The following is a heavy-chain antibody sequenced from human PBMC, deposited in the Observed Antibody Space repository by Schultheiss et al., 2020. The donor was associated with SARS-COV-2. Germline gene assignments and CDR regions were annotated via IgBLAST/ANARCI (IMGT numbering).Heavy chain of an antibody. D-gene: IGHD5-18*01. CDR2: ISGSGSNR. J-gene: IGHJ6*02. CDR1: GFTSSSYA. Sequence: GGSLRLSCAASGFTSSSYAMSWVRQAPGKGLEWVSSISGSGSNRYYADSVKGRFTISRDNSKNTLYLQMGSLRAEDTAIYYCAKFDGGYSYGLPYYYYGMDVWGQGTTVTVSS. V-gene: IGHV3-23*01. CDR3: AKFDGGYSYGLPYYYYGMDV.